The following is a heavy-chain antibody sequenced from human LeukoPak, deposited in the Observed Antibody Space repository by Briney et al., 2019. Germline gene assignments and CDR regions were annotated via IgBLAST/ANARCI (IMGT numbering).Heavy chain of an antibody. J-gene: IGHJ4*02. CDR3: AKDLWYTSSSEEY. CDR2: ISSSSSYI. V-gene: IGHV3-21*01. D-gene: IGHD6-6*01. Sequence: GGSLRLSCAASGFTFSIYAMNWVRQAPGKGLEWVSSISSSSSYIYYADSVKGRFTISRDNAKNSLYLQMNSLRAEDTAVYYCAKDLWYTSSSEEYWGQGTLVTVSS. CDR1: GFTFSIYA.